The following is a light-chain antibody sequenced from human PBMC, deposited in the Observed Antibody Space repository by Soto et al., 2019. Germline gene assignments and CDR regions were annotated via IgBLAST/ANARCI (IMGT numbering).Light chain of an antibody. CDR1: QVLVHSDGIAY. J-gene: IGKJ5*01. Sequence: DVVMTHAPLSLHVTLGHVACLSFSSNQVLVHSDGIAYFSWFQQRPGRSPRRIIYKVSNRDSGVPARFSGSGSGTDFALKISRVEAEDVGVYYCMQGTHWPITFGQGTQLEN. CDR2: KVS. V-gene: IGKV2-30*02. CDR3: MQGTHWPIT.